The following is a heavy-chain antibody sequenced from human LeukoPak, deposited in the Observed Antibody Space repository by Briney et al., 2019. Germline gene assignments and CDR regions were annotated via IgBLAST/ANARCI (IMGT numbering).Heavy chain of an antibody. CDR1: GLSFSSYA. Sequence: GGSLSLAWAASGLSFSSYAMNWVRQAAGRGLEWVSAISAVVSPTFYADSVKGRFTISRDNSKNTLYLQMNSLRAEDTAVYYCAKGRCSSSYCDMDVWGQGTTVTVSS. CDR3: AKGRCSSSYCDMDV. J-gene: IGHJ6*02. V-gene: IGHV3-23*01. CDR2: ISAVVSPT. D-gene: IGHD6-6*01.